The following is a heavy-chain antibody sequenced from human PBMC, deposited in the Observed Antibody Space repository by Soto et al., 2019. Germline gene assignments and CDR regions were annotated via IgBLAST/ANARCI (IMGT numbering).Heavy chain of an antibody. CDR3: VRDNNWSFDD. CDR1: GFIFRRHR. J-gene: IGHJ4*02. Sequence: XGSLRVTGAASGFIFRRHRMHWVRQAPGKGLVGVSHIGPDGSNIWEADSVQGRFTISRDNDRNRLYLQMNSLRDEDTAIYYCVRDNNWSFDDWGQGILVTVSS. CDR2: IGPDGSNI. D-gene: IGHD1-1*01. V-gene: IGHV3-74*01.